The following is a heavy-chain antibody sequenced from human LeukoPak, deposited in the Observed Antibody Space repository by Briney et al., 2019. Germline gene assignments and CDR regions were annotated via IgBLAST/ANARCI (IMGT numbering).Heavy chain of an antibody. J-gene: IGHJ4*02. CDR2: ISSKAYDGTT. V-gene: IGHV3-49*04. CDR3: THGSAWFFER. D-gene: IGHD6-19*01. CDR1: GFTFGDYA. Sequence: GGSLRFSCTASGFTFGDYAMHWVRQAPGKGLEWVGFISSKAYDGTTQYAASVKGSFIISRDDSKSIAYLQVNTLKTEDTAVYYCTHGSAWFFERWGQGTLVTVSS.